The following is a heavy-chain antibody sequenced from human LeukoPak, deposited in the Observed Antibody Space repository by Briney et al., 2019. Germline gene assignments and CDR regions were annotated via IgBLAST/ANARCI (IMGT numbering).Heavy chain of an antibody. Sequence: SETLSLTCAVYGGSFSGYYWSWIRQPPGKGLEWIGEINHSGSTNYNPSLKSRVTISVDTSKNQFSLKLSSVTAADTAVYYCARGRYYGSGRYYRSDYYYYYGMDVWGQGTTVTVSS. V-gene: IGHV4-34*01. D-gene: IGHD3-10*01. J-gene: IGHJ6*02. CDR2: INHSGST. CDR3: ARGRYYGSGRYYRSDYYYYYGMDV. CDR1: GGSFSGYY.